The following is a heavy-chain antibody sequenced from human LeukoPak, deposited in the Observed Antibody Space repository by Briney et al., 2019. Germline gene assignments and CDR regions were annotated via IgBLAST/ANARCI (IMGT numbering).Heavy chain of an antibody. D-gene: IGHD3-10*01. V-gene: IGHV1-2*02. CDR2: INPNSGGT. CDR3: ARGLLWFGESQQYNWFDP. CDR1: GYTFTGYY. J-gene: IGHJ5*02. Sequence: ASVKVSCKASGYTFTGYYMHWVRQAPGQGLEWMGCINPNSGGTNYAQKFQGRVTMTRDTSISTAYMELSRLRSDDTAVYYCARGLLWFGESQQYNWFDPWGQGTLVTVSS.